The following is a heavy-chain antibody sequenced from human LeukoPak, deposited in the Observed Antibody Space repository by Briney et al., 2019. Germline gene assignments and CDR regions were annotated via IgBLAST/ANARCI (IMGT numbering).Heavy chain of an antibody. V-gene: IGHV4-39*01. CDR3: AGNIWFGELLMTSFDP. D-gene: IGHD3-10*01. CDR1: GFTFSAYY. CDR2: IYYSGST. J-gene: IGHJ5*02. Sequence: PGGSLRLSCAASGFTFSAYYMGWFRQPPGKGLGWIGSIYYSGSTYYNPSLKSRVTISVDTSKNQFSLKLSSVTAADTAVYYCAGNIWFGELLMTSFDPWGQGTLVTVSS.